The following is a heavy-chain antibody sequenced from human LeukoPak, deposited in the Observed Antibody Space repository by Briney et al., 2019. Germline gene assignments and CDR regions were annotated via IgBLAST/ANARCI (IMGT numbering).Heavy chain of an antibody. V-gene: IGHV1-2*06. CDR1: GYTFTGYY. Sequence: ASVKVSCKASGYTFTGYYMHWVRQAPGQGLEWMGRINPNSGGTNYAQKFQGRVTMTRDTSISTAYMELSRLRSGDTAVYYCARDRLSGGSRRSPHWFDPWGQGTLVTVSS. CDR3: ARDRLSGGSRRSPHWFDP. CDR2: INPNSGGT. J-gene: IGHJ5*02. D-gene: IGHD2-15*01.